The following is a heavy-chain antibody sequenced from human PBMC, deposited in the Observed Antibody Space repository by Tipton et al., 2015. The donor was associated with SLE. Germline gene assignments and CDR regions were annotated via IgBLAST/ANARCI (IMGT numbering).Heavy chain of an antibody. CDR2: INDSGRT. CDR3: ARVEYDAYDLPQFAL. V-gene: IGHV4-34*01. CDR1: GGSFSGHY. Sequence: AGLVKPSETLSLICAVYGGSFSGHYWSWIRQPPGKGLEWIGEINDSGRTDYNLSLKSRVTISLDTSKNQFSLNLNSVTAADTAIYYCARVEYDAYDLPQFALWGQGALVTVSS. J-gene: IGHJ4*02. D-gene: IGHD3-3*01.